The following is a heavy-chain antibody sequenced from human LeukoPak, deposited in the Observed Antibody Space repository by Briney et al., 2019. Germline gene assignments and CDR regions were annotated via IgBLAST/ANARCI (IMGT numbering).Heavy chain of an antibody. J-gene: IGHJ3*02. CDR1: GHTFGSHS. CDR2: TNTNTGNP. D-gene: IGHD2-21*02. V-gene: IGHV7-4-1*02. CDR3: ARDQRYCGGDCYDAFDI. Sequence: WASVKVSCKASGHTFGSHSPNWVRQAPGQGLEWMGWTNTNTGNPTYAQGFTGRFVFSLDTSVSTAYLQISSLKAEDTAVYYCARDQRYCGGDCYDAFDIWGQGTMVTVSS.